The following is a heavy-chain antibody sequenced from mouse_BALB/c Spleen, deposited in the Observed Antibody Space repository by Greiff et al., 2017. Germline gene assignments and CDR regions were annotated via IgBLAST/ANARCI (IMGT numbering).Heavy chain of an antibody. D-gene: IGHD1-1*01. CDR2: ILPGSGST. CDR1: GYTFSSYW. J-gene: IGHJ2*01. CDR3: ARDYGSSPYYFDY. Sequence: VQLQQSGAELMKPGASVKISCKATGYTFSSYWIEWVKQRPGHGLEWIGEILPGSGSTNYNEKFKGKATFTADTSSNTAYMQLSSLTSEDSAVYYCARDYGSSPYYFDYWGQGTTLTVSS. V-gene: IGHV1-9*01.